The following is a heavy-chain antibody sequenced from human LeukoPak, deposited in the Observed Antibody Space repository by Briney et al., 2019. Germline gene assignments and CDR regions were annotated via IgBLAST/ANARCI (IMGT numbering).Heavy chain of an antibody. V-gene: IGHV3-53*01. D-gene: IGHD1-26*01. J-gene: IGHJ4*02. Sequence: GGSLRLSCAASGFIVSSNYMSWVRQAPGKELEWVSVIYSGGSTYYADSVKGRFTISRDNSKNTLYLQMNSLRAEDTAVYYCAKDPLLVGEPDYWGQGTLVTVSS. CDR2: IYSGGST. CDR1: GFIVSSNY. CDR3: AKDPLLVGEPDY.